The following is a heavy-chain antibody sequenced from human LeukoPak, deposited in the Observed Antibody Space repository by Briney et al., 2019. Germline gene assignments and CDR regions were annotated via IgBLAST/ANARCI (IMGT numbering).Heavy chain of an antibody. Sequence: SETLSLTCTVSGGSISSYYWNWIWQPPGKGLEWIGYIYYSGSTNYNPSLKSRVTISVDTSKNQFSLKLSSVTAADTAVYYCARASRRYYYDSSGYYSDLKTLDYWGQGTLVTVSS. CDR1: GGSISSYY. CDR3: ARASRRYYYDSSGYYSDLKTLDY. D-gene: IGHD3-22*01. CDR2: IYYSGST. V-gene: IGHV4-59*01. J-gene: IGHJ4*02.